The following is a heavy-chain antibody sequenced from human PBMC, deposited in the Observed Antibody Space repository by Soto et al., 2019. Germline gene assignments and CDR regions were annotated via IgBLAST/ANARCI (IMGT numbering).Heavy chain of an antibody. CDR1: GGSISSSNW. J-gene: IGHJ6*02. CDR2: IYHRGST. Sequence: QVQLQESGPGLVKPSGTLSLTCAVSGGSISSSNWWSWVRQPPGKGLEWIGGIYHRGSTNNNPSLKSRVTISVDKSKNQFSLKLSSVTAADTAVYYCAKVSGSYYYGMDVWCQGTTVTVSS. V-gene: IGHV4-4*02. D-gene: IGHD1-26*01. CDR3: AKVSGSYYYGMDV.